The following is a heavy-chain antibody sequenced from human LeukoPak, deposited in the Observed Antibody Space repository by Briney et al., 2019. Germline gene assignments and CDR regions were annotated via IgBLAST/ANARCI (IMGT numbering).Heavy chain of an antibody. Sequence: YXWSXIRQPPGKGLEWIGEINHSGSTNYNPSLKSRVTISVDTSKNQFSLKLSSVTAADTAVYYCARIPLWDYYFDYWGQGTLVTVSS. V-gene: IGHV4-34*01. CDR2: INHSGST. CDR3: ARIPLWDYYFDY. J-gene: IGHJ4*02. D-gene: IGHD3-10*01. CDR1: YX.